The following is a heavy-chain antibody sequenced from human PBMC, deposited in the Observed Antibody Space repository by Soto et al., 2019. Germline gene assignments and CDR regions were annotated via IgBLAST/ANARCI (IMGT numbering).Heavy chain of an antibody. Sequence: QVQLVPSGAAVKKPGASVKVSCKASGYTFTRFYMHWVRQAPGQGPEWMGLINPRGASTTYAQKFQPRGTMTNSMATSTVYMQPSTLRSEYTAVYYCARASCGADCWLDYWCPGTLVTVSS. J-gene: IGHJ4*02. CDR2: INPRGAST. D-gene: IGHD2-21*02. CDR3: ARASCGADCWLDY. CDR1: GYTFTRFY. V-gene: IGHV1-46*01.